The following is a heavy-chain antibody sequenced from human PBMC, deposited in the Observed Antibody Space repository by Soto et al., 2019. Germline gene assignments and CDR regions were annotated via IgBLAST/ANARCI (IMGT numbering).Heavy chain of an antibody. CDR3: ARGSPSKTRVTLTYNGFDP. D-gene: IGHD4-17*01. CDR1: GVSLSSSSSD. CDR2: IYYSGST. Sequence: SETLCLTCSVSGVSLSSSSSDWGWLSQPPGPGLEWIGRIYYSGSTYYNPSPKSRVTISVDPSKDQFSLKLSSVTAADTAVYYCARGSPSKTRVTLTYNGFDPWGQGTLVTVSS. V-gene: IGHV4-39*01. J-gene: IGHJ5*02.